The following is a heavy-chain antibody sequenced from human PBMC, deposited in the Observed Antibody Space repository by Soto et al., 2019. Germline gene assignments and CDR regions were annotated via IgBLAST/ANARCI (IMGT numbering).Heavy chain of an antibody. CDR1: GFTFSSYA. CDR2: ISGSGGIT. J-gene: IGHJ6*01. D-gene: IGHD2-15*01. V-gene: IGHV3-23*01. Sequence: PGASLRLSCAASGFTFSSYAMSWVRQAPGKGLEGVSAISGSGGITYYADSVNGRFTISKHNSKNTLYLQMNSLRAEDTAVYYCAKSIGYCSGGSCYYVYYYYGMEVWVQGTTVTVSS. CDR3: AKSIGYCSGGSCYYVYYYYGMEV.